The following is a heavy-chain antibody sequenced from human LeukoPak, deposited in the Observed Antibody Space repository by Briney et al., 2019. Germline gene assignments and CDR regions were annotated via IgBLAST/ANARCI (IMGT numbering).Heavy chain of an antibody. J-gene: IGHJ5*02. CDR2: ISWRSSDI. CDR3: ARNXGPVPFDP. CDR1: GFTFRNFA. Sequence: GGSLRLSCAASGFTFRNFAMNWVRQAPGKRLEWVSSISWRSSDIEYADSVKGRFTISRDIDKKSLYLQMNSLRVEDTAVYYCARNXGPVPFDPWGQGTLVTVSS. V-gene: IGHV3-21*01.